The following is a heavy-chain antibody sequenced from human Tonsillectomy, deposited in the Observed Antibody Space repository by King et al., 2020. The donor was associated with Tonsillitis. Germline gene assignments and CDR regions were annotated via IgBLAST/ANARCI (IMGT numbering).Heavy chain of an antibody. CDR3: AGVVGSRSGRMGFDL. D-gene: IGHD1-26*01. CDR1: GFTVSSNY. J-gene: IGHJ2*01. CDR2: IYSGGST. Sequence: VQLVESGGGLIQPGGSLRLSCAASGFTVSSNYMSWVRQAPGKGLEWVSVIYSGGSTYYGDSVKGRFTISRDNSKNTLYLQMNSLRAEDTAVYYGAGVVGSRSGRMGFDLWGRGTLVTVSS. V-gene: IGHV3-53*01.